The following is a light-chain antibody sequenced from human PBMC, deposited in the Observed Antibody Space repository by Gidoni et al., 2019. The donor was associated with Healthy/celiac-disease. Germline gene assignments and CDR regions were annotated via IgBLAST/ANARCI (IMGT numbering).Light chain of an antibody. CDR3: SSYTSSSTLE. CDR2: DVS. Sequence: QSALTQPASVSGSPGQSITISCTGTSSDVGGYNYVSWYQQHPGKATKLMSYDVSNRPSGVSNRFSGSKSGNTASLTSSGLQAEDEADYYCSSYTSSSTLEFGGGTKLTVL. J-gene: IGLJ2*01. CDR1: SSDVGGYNY. V-gene: IGLV2-14*01.